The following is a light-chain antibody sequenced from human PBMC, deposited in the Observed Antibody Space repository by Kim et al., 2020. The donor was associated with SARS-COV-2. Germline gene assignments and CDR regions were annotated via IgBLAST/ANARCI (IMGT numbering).Light chain of an antibody. J-gene: IGKJ1*01. CDR1: QSISNF. CDR2: AAS. Sequence: DIQMTQSPSSLSASVGDRVTITCRASQSISNFLNWYQQKPGKAPNLLIYAASSLQSGVPSTFSGSGSGTDFTLTISSLQPEDFATYYCQQSYSSPTFGQGTKVDIK. V-gene: IGKV1-39*01. CDR3: QQSYSSPT.